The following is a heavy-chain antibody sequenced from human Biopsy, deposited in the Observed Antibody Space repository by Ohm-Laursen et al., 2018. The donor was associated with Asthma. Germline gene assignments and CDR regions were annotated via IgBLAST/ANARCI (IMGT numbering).Heavy chain of an antibody. Sequence: TLSLTCAVSGGSISSGGYSWSWIRQPPGKGLEWTGYIYHSGSTYYNPSLKSRVTISVDRSKSQFSLKLSSVTAADTAVYYCARVKDGYNFDYWGQGTLVTVSS. CDR2: IYHSGST. CDR1: GGSISSGGYS. V-gene: IGHV4-30-2*01. D-gene: IGHD5-24*01. J-gene: IGHJ4*02. CDR3: ARVKDGYNFDY.